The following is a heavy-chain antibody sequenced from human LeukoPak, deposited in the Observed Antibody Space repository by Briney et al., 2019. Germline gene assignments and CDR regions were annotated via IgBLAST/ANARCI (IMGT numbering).Heavy chain of an antibody. CDR3: ARDSTDSDFDY. J-gene: IGHJ4*02. D-gene: IGHD2-2*01. CDR1: GFTFSNYW. CDR2: IKQDGSEK. V-gene: IGHV3-7*01. Sequence: GGSLRLSCAASGFTFSNYWMSWVRQAPGKGRQWLANIKQDGSEKYYVDSVKGRFTISRDNAKNSMYLHMNSLRAEDTAVYYCARDSTDSDFDYWGQGTLVTVST.